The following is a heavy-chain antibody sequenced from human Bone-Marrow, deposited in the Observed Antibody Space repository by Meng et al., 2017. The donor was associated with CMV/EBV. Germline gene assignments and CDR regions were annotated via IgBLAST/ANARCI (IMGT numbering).Heavy chain of an antibody. V-gene: IGHV3-23*01. J-gene: IGHJ4*02. CDR3: AKGRFTMVRGVLDY. CDR2: ISGSGGTT. D-gene: IGHD3-10*01. Sequence: GESLKISCAASGFTFSSYAMSWVRQAPGKGLEWVSAISGSGGTTYYADSVKGRFTISRDNSKNTLYLQMNSLRAEDTAVYYCAKGRFTMVRGVLDYWGQGTLVTVSS. CDR1: GFTFSSYA.